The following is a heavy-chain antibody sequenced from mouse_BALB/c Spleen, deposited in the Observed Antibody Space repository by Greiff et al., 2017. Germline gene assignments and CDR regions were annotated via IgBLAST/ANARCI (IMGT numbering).Heavy chain of an antibody. J-gene: IGHJ1*01. Sequence: DVKLVESGGGLVKPGGSLKLSCAASGFAFSSYDMSWVRQTPEKRLEWVAYISSGGGSTYYPDTVKGRFTISRDNAKNTLYLQMSSLKSEDTAMYYCARRGDGSSYWYFDVWGAGTTVTVSS. CDR3: ARRGDGSSYWYFDV. D-gene: IGHD1-1*01. CDR1: GFAFSSYD. V-gene: IGHV5-12-1*01. CDR2: ISSGGGST.